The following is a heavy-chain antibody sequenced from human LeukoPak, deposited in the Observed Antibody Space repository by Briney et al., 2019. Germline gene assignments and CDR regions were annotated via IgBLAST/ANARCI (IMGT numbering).Heavy chain of an antibody. CDR3: ARGPAYYYDSSGYGY. CDR2: IIPIFGTA. Sequence: SVKVSCKASGGTFSSYAISWVRQAPGQGLEWMGGIIPIFGTANYAQKFQGRVTNTTDESTSTAYMELSSLRSEDTAVYYCARGPAYYYDSSGYGYWGQGTLATVSS. J-gene: IGHJ4*02. V-gene: IGHV1-69*05. D-gene: IGHD3-22*01. CDR1: GGTFSSYA.